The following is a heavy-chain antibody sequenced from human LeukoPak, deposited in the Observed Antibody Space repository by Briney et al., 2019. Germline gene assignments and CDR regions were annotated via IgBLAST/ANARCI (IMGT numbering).Heavy chain of an antibody. CDR2: IIPIFGTA. Sequence: SVKVSCKASGGTFSSYAISWVRQAPGQGLEWMGGIIPIFGTANYAQKFQGRVTITADESTSTAYMELSSLRSEDTAVYYCARDPEGLGVFDYWGQGTLVTVSS. D-gene: IGHD3/OR15-3a*01. CDR1: GGTFSSYA. J-gene: IGHJ4*02. CDR3: ARDPEGLGVFDY. V-gene: IGHV1-69*13.